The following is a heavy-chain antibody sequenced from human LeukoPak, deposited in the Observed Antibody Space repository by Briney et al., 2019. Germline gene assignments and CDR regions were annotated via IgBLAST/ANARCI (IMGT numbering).Heavy chain of an antibody. CDR1: GGTYSSYA. D-gene: IGHD6-13*01. CDR3: ARDRRPAGYSSSWVDY. V-gene: IGHV1-69*01. J-gene: IGHJ4*02. CDR2: IIPIFGTV. Sequence: SVKVSCKASGGTYSSYAISWVRQAPGQGLEWMGGIIPIFGTVNYAQKFQVRVTITADVSTSTVYLELSSLRAEDTAVYYCARDRRPAGYSSSWVDYWGQGTLVTVSS.